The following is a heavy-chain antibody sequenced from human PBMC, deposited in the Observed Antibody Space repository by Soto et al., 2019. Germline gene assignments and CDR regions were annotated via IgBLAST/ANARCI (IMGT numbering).Heavy chain of an antibody. CDR3: ARGYRQSGYSSSWVFDY. D-gene: IGHD6-13*01. V-gene: IGHV4-31*03. J-gene: IGHJ4*02. Sequence: QVQLRESGPGLVKPSQTLSLTCTVSGGSINSGGYYWNWIRQHPGKGLEWIGYMYYSGSTYYNPFLRRRVIISADATDNHLSLKLSSVTAADTAVYFCARGYRQSGYSSSWVFDYWGQGTLVNVSS. CDR2: MYYSGST. CDR1: GGSINSGGYY.